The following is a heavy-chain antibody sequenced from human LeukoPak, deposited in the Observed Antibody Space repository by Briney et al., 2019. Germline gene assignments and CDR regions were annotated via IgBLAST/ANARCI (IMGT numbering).Heavy chain of an antibody. V-gene: IGHV3-30*03. CDR3: ARDSNGIVGATALEDI. CDR2: ISYDGSNK. Sequence: QTGGSRRLSCAASGFTFSSYSMNWVRQAPGKGLEWVAVISYDGSNKYYADSVKGRFTISRDNSKNTLYLQMNSLRAEDTAVYYCARDSNGIVGATALEDIWGQGAMVTVSS. CDR1: GFTFSSYS. J-gene: IGHJ3*02. D-gene: IGHD1-26*01.